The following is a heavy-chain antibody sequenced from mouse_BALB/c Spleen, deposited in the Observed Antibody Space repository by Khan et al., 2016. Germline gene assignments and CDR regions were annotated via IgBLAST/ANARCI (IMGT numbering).Heavy chain of an antibody. D-gene: IGHD2-14*01. J-gene: IGHJ2*01. V-gene: IGHV3-5*02. CDR1: GISITTGNYS. CDR2: IYYSGTI. CDR3: ARGGRYDGYFDY. Sequence: VQLTESGPGLVKPSQTVSLTCTVTGISITTGNYSWSWIRQFPGNKLEWIGYIYYSGTITYNPSLTSRTTITRDTSKNQFFLEMNSLTAEDTATYYCARGGRYDGYFDYWGQGTTLAVTS.